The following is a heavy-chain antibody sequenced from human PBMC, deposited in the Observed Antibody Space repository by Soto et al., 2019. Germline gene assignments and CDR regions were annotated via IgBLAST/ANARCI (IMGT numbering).Heavy chain of an antibody. CDR1: GFTFRNHA. CDR2: IWYDGTSK. CDR3: ARDQGVVIIKDH. Sequence: QVQLVESGGGVVQPGRSLRLSCAASGFTFRNHAMHWVRQAPGKGLEWVGLIWYDGTSKYYADSVKGRFTISRDNSKNTLCLEMNSLRVEDTAIYYCARDQGVVIIKDHWGQGTLVTVSS. J-gene: IGHJ4*02. V-gene: IGHV3-33*08. D-gene: IGHD6-6*01.